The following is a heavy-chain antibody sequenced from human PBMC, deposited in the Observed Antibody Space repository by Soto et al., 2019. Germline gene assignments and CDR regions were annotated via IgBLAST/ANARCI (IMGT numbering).Heavy chain of an antibody. J-gene: IGHJ6*02. D-gene: IGHD3-10*01. V-gene: IGHV6-1*01. Sequence: PSQTLSLTCAISGDSVSTNIAAWSWIRQSPSRGLEWLGRTLYRSSKWYNDYGLSVKSRITINPDTSKNQFSLHLHSVTPEDTAVYYCAGVTWFRAMDVWGQGTPVTVSS. CDR2: TLYRSSKWYN. CDR1: GDSVSTNIAA. CDR3: AGVTWFRAMDV.